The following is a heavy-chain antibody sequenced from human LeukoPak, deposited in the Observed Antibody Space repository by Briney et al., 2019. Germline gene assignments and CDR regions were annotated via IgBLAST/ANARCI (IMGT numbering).Heavy chain of an antibody. J-gene: IGHJ4*02. CDR1: GFTFSSYT. CDR2: ISPSSRDI. CDR3: AREGGAEDFDY. V-gene: IGHV3-21*01. Sequence: GGSLRLSCAGSGFTFSSYTMNWVRQAPGKGLEWVSSISPSSRDIYYAESVKGRFTISRDNAKNSLYLQMNSLRAEDTAVYYCAREGGAEDFDYWGQGTLVTVSS. D-gene: IGHD2-15*01.